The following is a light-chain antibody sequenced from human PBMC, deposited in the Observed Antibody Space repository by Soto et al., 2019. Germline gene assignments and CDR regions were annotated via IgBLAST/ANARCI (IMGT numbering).Light chain of an antibody. V-gene: IGLV1-44*01. CDR2: SNN. CDR3: AAWDDSLNSWV. Sequence: QLVLTQPPSASGTPGQRVTISCYGSSSNIGSNTVNWYQQLPGTAPRLLIYSNNQRPSGVPDRFSGSKSGTSASLAISGLQSEDEADYYCAAWDDSLNSWVFGGGTQLTVL. J-gene: IGLJ3*02. CDR1: SSNIGSNT.